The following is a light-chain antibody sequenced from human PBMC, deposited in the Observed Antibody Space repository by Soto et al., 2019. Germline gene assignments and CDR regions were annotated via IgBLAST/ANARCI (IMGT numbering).Light chain of an antibody. V-gene: IGLV2-14*01. CDR2: EVD. J-gene: IGLJ2*01. CDR1: RSDIGAFKF. Sequence: QSVLTQPASVSGSPGQSLTISCTGTRSDIGAFKFVSWFQQHPGKAPKLVIYEVDSRPSGVSNRFSGSKSGNTASLTISGLQAEDEADYYCSSCTSSNTVVFGGGTKLTVL. CDR3: SSCTSSNTVV.